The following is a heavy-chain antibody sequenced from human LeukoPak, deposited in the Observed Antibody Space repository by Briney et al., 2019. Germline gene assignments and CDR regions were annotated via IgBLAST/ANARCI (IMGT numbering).Heavy chain of an antibody. CDR2: INGDGSST. V-gene: IGHV3-74*01. Sequence: GGSLRLSCAASGFTFSSYWMHWVRQAPGRGLVWVSRINGDGSSTSYADSVKGRFTVSRDNAKNTLYLQMNSLRAEDTAVYYCARRGPEIVATIDYWGQGTQVTVSS. CDR1: GFTFSSYW. D-gene: IGHD5-12*01. CDR3: ARRGPEIVATIDY. J-gene: IGHJ4*02.